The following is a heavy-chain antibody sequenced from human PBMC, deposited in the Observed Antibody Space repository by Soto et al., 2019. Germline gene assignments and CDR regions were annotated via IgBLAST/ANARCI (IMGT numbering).Heavy chain of an antibody. V-gene: IGHV3-11*01. CDR2: ISSSGSTI. CDR3: ARAVTYGWWNTAMRTDDAFDI. CDR1: GFTFSDYY. D-gene: IGHD5-18*01. J-gene: IGHJ3*02. Sequence: GGSLRLSCAASGFTFSDYYMSWIRQAPGKGLEWVSYISSSGSTIYYADSVKGRFTISRDNAKNSLYLQMNSMRDEDPAVHYCARAVTYGWWNTAMRTDDAFDIWGQGTMVTGSS.